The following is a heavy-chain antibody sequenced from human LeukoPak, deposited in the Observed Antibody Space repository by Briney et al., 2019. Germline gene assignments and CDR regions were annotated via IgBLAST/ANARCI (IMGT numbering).Heavy chain of an antibody. CDR2: ITSSSSYI. V-gene: IGHV3-21*01. J-gene: IGHJ3*02. CDR1: VFTFSSYS. CDR3: ARRVIIGDAFDI. D-gene: IGHD3-3*01. Sequence: GGSLRLSCAASVFTFSSYSMNWVRQAPGKGLEWVSSITSSSSYIYYADSVKGRFTISRDNAKNSLCLQMNSLRAEDTAVYYCARRVIIGDAFDIWGQGTMVTVSS.